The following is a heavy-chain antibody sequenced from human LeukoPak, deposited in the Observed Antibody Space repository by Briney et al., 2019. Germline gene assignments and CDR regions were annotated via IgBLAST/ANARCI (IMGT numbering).Heavy chain of an antibody. V-gene: IGHV4-61*02. D-gene: IGHD6-6*01. J-gene: IGHJ4*02. CDR2: IYISGST. Sequence: SETLSLTCTVSGGSISSGNYYWSWIRQPAGKGLEWIGRIYISGSTNYNPSLKSRVTISVDRSKNQFSLKLSSVTAADTAVYYCARGRSSIAARTYFDYWGQGTLVTVSS. CDR1: GGSISSGNYY. CDR3: ARGRSSIAARTYFDY.